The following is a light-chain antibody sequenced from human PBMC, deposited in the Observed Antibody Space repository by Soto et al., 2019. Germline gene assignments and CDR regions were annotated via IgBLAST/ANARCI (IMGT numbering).Light chain of an antibody. Sequence: AIRMTQSPSSFSASTGDRVTITCRASQGISSYLAWYQQKPGKAPKLLIYAASTLQSGVPSRFIGSGSGTDFTLTISCQQSEDFATYYCQQYYSYPLLTFGGGTKVEIK. V-gene: IGKV1-8*01. CDR1: QGISSY. CDR3: QQYYSYPLLT. J-gene: IGKJ4*01. CDR2: AAS.